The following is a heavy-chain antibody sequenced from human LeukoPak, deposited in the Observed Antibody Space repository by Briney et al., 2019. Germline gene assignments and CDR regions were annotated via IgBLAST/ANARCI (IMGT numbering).Heavy chain of an antibody. CDR1: GYTFTGYY. CDR3: ASITIFGVVSAFDI. V-gene: IGHV1-2*02. Sequence: ASVKVSCKASGYTFTGYYMHWVRQAPGQGLEWMGWINPNSGGTNYAQKFQGRVTMTRDTSISTAYMELSRLRSDDTAVYYCASITIFGVVSAFDIWGQGTMVTASS. CDR2: INPNSGGT. D-gene: IGHD3-3*01. J-gene: IGHJ3*02.